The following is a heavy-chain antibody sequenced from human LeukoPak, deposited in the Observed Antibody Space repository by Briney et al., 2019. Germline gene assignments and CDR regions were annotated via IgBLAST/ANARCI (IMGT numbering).Heavy chain of an antibody. CDR2: ISGSSSYI. CDR1: GFSFSSYG. CDR3: ARDCDY. V-gene: IGHV3-21*06. Sequence: PGGSLRLSCAASGFSFSSYGMHWVRQAPGKGLEWVSSISGSSSYIYYADSVKGRFTISRDNAKNSVFLQMNSLRAEDTAVYYCARDCDYWGQGTLVTVSS. J-gene: IGHJ4*02.